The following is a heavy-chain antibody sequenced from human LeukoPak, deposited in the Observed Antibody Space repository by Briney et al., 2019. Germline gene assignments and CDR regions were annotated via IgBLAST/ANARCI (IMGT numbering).Heavy chain of an antibody. J-gene: IGHJ4*02. CDR3: ARDWTGGDYGLDY. V-gene: IGHV4-61*01. Sequence: SETLSLTCTVSGGSVSSGSYYWSWIRQPPGKGLEWIGYIYYTGGTNYNPSLKSRVTILVDTSKNQFSLKLNSVTAADTAVYYCARDWTGGDYGLDYWGQGTLVAVSS. CDR2: IYYTGGT. CDR1: GGSVSSGSYY. D-gene: IGHD4-17*01.